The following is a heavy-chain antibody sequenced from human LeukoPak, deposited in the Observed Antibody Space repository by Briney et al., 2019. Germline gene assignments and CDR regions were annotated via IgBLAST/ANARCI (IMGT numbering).Heavy chain of an antibody. V-gene: IGHV4-59*01. J-gene: IGHJ5*02. D-gene: IGHD1-1*01. Sequence: PSETLSLTCTVSGGSISSYYWSWIRQPPGKGLEWIGYIYYSGSTNYNPSLKSRVTISVDTSKNQFSLKLSSVTAADTAVYYCARTGVPEAGSNWFDPWGQGTLVTVSS. CDR1: GGSISSYY. CDR2: IYYSGST. CDR3: ARTGVPEAGSNWFDP.